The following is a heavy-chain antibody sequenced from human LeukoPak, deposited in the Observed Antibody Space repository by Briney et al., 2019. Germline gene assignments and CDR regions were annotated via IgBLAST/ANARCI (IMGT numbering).Heavy chain of an antibody. Sequence: SVKVSCKASGGTFSSYAISWVRQASGQGLEWMGGIIPIFGTANYAQKFQGRVTITADESTSTAYMELSSLRSEDTAVYYCASSLGYRSSTSCYTRYYYYGMDVWGQGTTVTVSS. V-gene: IGHV1-69*13. J-gene: IGHJ6*02. CDR2: IIPIFGTA. CDR3: ASSLGYRSSTSCYTRYYYYGMDV. CDR1: GGTFSSYA. D-gene: IGHD2-2*02.